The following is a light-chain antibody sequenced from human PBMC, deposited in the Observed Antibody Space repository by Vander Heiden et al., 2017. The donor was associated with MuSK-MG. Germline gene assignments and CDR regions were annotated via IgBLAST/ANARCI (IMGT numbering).Light chain of an antibody. Sequence: IQLTQSPSSLSASVGDRVTITCRASQGISTYLAWYQQNPGEATKLLIYAASTLQSGVPSRFSGSGSGTDFTLTISSLQPEDFATYYCQQLHSYPLTFGGGTKVEIK. CDR1: QGISTY. CDR3: QQLHSYPLT. V-gene: IGKV1-9*01. CDR2: AAS. J-gene: IGKJ4*01.